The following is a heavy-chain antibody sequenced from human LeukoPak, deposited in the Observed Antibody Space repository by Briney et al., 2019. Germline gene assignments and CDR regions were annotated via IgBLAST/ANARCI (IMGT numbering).Heavy chain of an antibody. CDR2: INPSDGST. CDR1: GYTFTSYY. D-gene: IGHD3-10*01. J-gene: IGHJ4*02. V-gene: IGHV1-46*01. Sequence: ASVKVSCKASGYTFTSYYMHWVRQAPGQGLEWMGIINPSDGSTSYAQKFQGRVTMTRDTSTSTVYMELSSLRAEDAAVYYCARAYCSGNYYHFDYWGQGTLVSVSS. CDR3: ARAYCSGNYYHFDY.